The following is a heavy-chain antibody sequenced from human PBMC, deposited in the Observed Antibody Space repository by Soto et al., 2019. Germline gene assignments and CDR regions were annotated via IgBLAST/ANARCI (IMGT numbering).Heavy chain of an antibody. CDR2: IIPIFGTA. D-gene: IGHD5-12*01. CDR3: ARGRTSMATTFDY. Sequence: SVKVSCKASGGTFSSYAISWVRQAPGQGLEWMGGIIPIFGTANYAQKFQGRVTITADESTSTAYMELSSLRSEDTAVYYCARGRTSMATTFDYWGQGTLVTVSS. V-gene: IGHV1-69*13. J-gene: IGHJ4*02. CDR1: GGTFSSYA.